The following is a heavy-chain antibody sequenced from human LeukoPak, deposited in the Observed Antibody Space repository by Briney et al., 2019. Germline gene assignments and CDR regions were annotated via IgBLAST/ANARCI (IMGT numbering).Heavy chain of an antibody. CDR2: IYYSGST. V-gene: IGHV4-59*08. CDR3: ARQRGSGSTGIVDY. D-gene: IGHD3-10*01. J-gene: IGHJ4*02. Sequence: SSETLSLTCTVSGGSISSYYWSWIRQPPGKGLEWIGYIYYSGSTNYNPSLKSRVTISVDTSKNQFSLKLSSVTAADTAVYYCARQRGSGSTGIVDYWGQGTLVTVSS. CDR1: GGSISSYY.